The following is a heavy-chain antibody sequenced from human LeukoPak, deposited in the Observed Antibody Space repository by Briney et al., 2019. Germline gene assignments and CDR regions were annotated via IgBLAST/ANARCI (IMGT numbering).Heavy chain of an antibody. Sequence: SETLSLTCTVSGGSISSSSYYWSWIRQPPGKGLEWIGYIYYSGNTNYNPSLKSRVTISIDSSKNQLSLKLSSVTAADTAVYYCARVFSSRFDPWGQGTLVTVSS. CDR3: ARVFSSRFDP. CDR2: IYYSGNT. CDR1: GGSISSSSYY. J-gene: IGHJ5*02. D-gene: IGHD6-13*01. V-gene: IGHV4-61*01.